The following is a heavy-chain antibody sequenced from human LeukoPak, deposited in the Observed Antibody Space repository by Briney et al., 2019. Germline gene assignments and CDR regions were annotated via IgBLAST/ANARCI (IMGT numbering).Heavy chain of an antibody. Sequence: GGSLRLSCAASGFTFSSYGMHWVRQAPGKGLEWVAFIRYDGSNKYYADSVKGRFTISRDNSKNTLYLQMNSLRAEDTAVYYCAKGRGIVGGRSGAFDIWGQGTMVTVSS. J-gene: IGHJ3*02. V-gene: IGHV3-30*02. CDR3: AKGRGIVGGRSGAFDI. CDR2: IRYDGSNK. D-gene: IGHD1-26*01. CDR1: GFTFSSYG.